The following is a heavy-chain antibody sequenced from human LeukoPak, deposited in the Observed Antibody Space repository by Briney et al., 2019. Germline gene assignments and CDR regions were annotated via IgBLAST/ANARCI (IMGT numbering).Heavy chain of an antibody. CDR3: ARDHSSGYYFAPPRGAAFDI. CDR1: GCTFSSYA. Sequence: SVKVSCKASGCTFSSYAISWVRQAPGQGLEWMGRIIPILGIANYAQKFQGRVTITADKSTSTAYMELSSLRSEDTAVYYCARDHSSGYYFAPPRGAAFDIWGQGTMVTVSS. D-gene: IGHD3-22*01. V-gene: IGHV1-69*04. CDR2: IIPILGIA. J-gene: IGHJ3*02.